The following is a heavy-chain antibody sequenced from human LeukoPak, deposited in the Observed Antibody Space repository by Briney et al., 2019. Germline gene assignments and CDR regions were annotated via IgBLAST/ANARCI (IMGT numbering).Heavy chain of an antibody. CDR2: ISSSGSTI. D-gene: IGHD6-19*01. Sequence: GGSLRLSCAASGFTFSDYYMSWIRQAPGKGLEWVSYISSSGSTIYYADSVKGRFTISRDNAKNSLYLQMNSLRAEDTAVYYCARDHSSGWRPFDYWGQGTLVTVSS. CDR1: GFTFSDYY. CDR3: ARDHSSGWRPFDY. V-gene: IGHV3-11*04. J-gene: IGHJ4*02.